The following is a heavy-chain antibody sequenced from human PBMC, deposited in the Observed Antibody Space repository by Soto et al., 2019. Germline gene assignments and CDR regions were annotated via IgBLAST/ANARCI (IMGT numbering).Heavy chain of an antibody. Sequence: GGSLRLSCAASGFTFSSYSMNWVRQAPGKGLEWVSSISSSSSYIYYADSVKGRFTISRDNAKNSLYLQMNSLRAEDTAVYYCARDKGTRTTLDYWGQGTLVTVSS. CDR1: GFTFSSYS. D-gene: IGHD1-1*01. CDR2: ISSSSSYI. J-gene: IGHJ4*02. CDR3: ARDKGTRTTLDY. V-gene: IGHV3-21*01.